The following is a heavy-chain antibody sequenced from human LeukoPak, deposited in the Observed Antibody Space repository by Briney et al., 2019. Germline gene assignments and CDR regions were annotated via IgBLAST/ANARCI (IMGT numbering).Heavy chain of an antibody. CDR2: ISSSGSTI. D-gene: IGHD4-11*01. CDR3: ARMTTVTYAYHGMDV. Sequence: GGSLRLSCAASGFTFSSYEMNWVRQAPGKGLEWVSYISSSGSTIYYADSVKGRFTISRDNAKNSLYLQMNSLRAEDTAVYYCARMTTVTYAYHGMDVWGQGTTVTVSS. J-gene: IGHJ6*02. V-gene: IGHV3-48*03. CDR1: GFTFSSYE.